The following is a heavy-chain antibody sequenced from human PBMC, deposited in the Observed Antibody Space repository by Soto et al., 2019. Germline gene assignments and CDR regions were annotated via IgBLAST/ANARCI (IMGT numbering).Heavy chain of an antibody. Sequence: EVQLVESGGGLVQPGGSLRLSCAASGFTFSNYWMSWVRQAPGKGLEWVANIKQDGSEKYYVDSVKGRFTISRDNAKNSLYLQMNSLRAEDTAVYYCARDLEPYGSGSYFDYWGQGTLVTVSS. V-gene: IGHV3-7*01. D-gene: IGHD3-10*01. J-gene: IGHJ4*02. CDR2: IKQDGSEK. CDR1: GFTFSNYW. CDR3: ARDLEPYGSGSYFDY.